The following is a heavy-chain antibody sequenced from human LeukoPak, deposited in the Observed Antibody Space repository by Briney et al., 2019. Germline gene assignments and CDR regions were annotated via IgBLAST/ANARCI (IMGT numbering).Heavy chain of an antibody. CDR1: GFTFSSYA. CDR2: ISYDGSNK. V-gene: IGHV3-30-3*01. J-gene: IGHJ4*02. D-gene: IGHD4-17*01. Sequence: PGGSLRLSCAASGFTFSSYAMHWVRQAPGKGLEWVAVISYDGSNKYYADSVKGRFTISRDNAKNSLYLQMNSLRAEDTAVYYCARVRDYGDYLDYWGQGTLVTVSS. CDR3: ARVRDYGDYLDY.